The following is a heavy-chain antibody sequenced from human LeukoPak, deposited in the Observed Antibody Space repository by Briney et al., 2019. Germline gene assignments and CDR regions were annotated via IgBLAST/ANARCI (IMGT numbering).Heavy chain of an antibody. J-gene: IGHJ4*02. CDR3: AKSQGYSAWCYFDY. CDR1: GCTFSSYA. D-gene: IGHD6-19*01. V-gene: IGHV3-23*01. Sequence: QPGGSLILSCASTGCTFSSYAVSWVRQAPGKGLEWVSSISGSGASTYYADSVKGRFTISRDNSKNTLYLQMNHLTAEDTALYYSAKSQGYSAWCYFDYWGQGTLVTVSS. CDR2: ISGSGAST.